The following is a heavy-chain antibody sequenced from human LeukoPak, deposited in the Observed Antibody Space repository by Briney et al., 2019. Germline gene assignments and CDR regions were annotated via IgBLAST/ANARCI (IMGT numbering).Heavy chain of an antibody. CDR1: GGSISSGGYS. D-gene: IGHD4-17*01. Sequence: SETLSLTCAVSGGSISSGGYSWSWIRQPPGKGLEWIGYIYYSGSTNYNPSLKSRVTISVDTSKNQFSLKLSSVTAADTAVYYCARGREDYGDYEWYFDYWGQGTLVTVSS. CDR2: IYYSGST. V-gene: IGHV4-30-4*07. CDR3: ARGREDYGDYEWYFDY. J-gene: IGHJ4*02.